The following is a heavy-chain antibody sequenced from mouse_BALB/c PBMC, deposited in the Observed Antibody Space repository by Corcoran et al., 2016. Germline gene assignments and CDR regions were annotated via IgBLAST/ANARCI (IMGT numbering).Heavy chain of an antibody. CDR2: INTYTREP. CDR3: ASEPYALDY. Sequence: QIHLVLSGPELKKPGESVKISFNASVYTFTNYRMNWLKQAPGKGLKWMGWINTYTREPTYDDDFKGRFAFSLDRSASTAYLQINNLKSEDMATYFCASEPYALDYWGQGTSVTVSS. CDR1: VYTFTNYR. V-gene: IGHV9-1*02. J-gene: IGHJ4*01.